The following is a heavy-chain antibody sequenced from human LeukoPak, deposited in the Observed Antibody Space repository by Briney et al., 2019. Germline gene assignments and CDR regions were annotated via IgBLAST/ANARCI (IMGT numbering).Heavy chain of an antibody. CDR1: GFTFSSYS. CDR2: ISSSSSYI. D-gene: IGHD3-10*01. J-gene: IGHJ4*02. CDR3: ARQVRGLRHDY. V-gene: IGHV3-21*01. Sequence: PGGSLRLSCAASGFTFSSYSMNWVRQAPGKGLEWVSSISSSSSYIYYADSVKGRFTISRDNAKNSLYLQINSLRAEDTAVYYCARQVRGLRHDYWGQGTLVTVSS.